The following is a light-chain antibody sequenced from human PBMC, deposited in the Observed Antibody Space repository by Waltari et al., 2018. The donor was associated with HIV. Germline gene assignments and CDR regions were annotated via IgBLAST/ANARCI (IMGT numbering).Light chain of an antibody. CDR3: QSADSSGTYAV. CDR2: KDS. V-gene: IGLV3-25*03. J-gene: IGLJ7*01. Sequence: SYELTQPPSVSVSPGQTARITCSGDVLPTQYASWYQQKPGQAPVVVISKDSERPSGTPERFSGSSSGTTVTLTISGVQAEDEADYYCQSADSSGTYAVFGGGTQLTVL. CDR1: VLPTQY.